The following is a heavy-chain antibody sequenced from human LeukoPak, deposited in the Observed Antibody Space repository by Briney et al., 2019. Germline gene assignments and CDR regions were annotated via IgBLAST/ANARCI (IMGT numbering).Heavy chain of an antibody. CDR2: IKQDGSEK. D-gene: IGHD5-24*01. Sequence: GGSLRLSCAASGFTFSSNAMSWVRQAPGKGLEWVANIKQDGSEKYYVDSVKGRFTISRDNAKNSLYLQMNSLRAEDTAVYYCARDREMATIPDAFDIWGQGTMVTVSS. CDR3: ARDREMATIPDAFDI. V-gene: IGHV3-7*01. CDR1: GFTFSSNA. J-gene: IGHJ3*02.